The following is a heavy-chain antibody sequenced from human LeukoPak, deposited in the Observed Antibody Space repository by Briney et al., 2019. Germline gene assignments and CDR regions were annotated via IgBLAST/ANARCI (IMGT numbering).Heavy chain of an antibody. CDR1: GFTFSTYG. J-gene: IGHJ4*02. CDR3: ATLPNYSYGHPYYFDY. CDR2: ISGSGDNT. V-gene: IGHV3-23*01. D-gene: IGHD5-18*01. Sequence: GGSLRLSCAGSGFTFSTYGMSWVRQAPGKGLEWVSAISGSGDNTYYADSVKGRFTISRDNSKNTLYLQMNSLRAEDTAVYYCATLPNYSYGHPYYFDYWGRGTLVTVSS.